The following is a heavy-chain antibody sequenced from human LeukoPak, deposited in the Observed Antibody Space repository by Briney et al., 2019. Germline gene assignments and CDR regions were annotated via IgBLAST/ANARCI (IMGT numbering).Heavy chain of an antibody. J-gene: IGHJ6*03. D-gene: IGHD2-15*01. CDR2: IIPIFGTA. CDR3: ARAGGRSYYYYYMDV. V-gene: IGHV1-69*13. Sequence: ASVKVSCKASGGTFSSYAISWVRQAPGQGLEWMGGIIPIFGTANYAQKFQGRVTITADESTSTAYMELSSLRSGDTAVYYCARAGGRSYYYYYMDVWGKGTTVTVSS. CDR1: GGTFSSYA.